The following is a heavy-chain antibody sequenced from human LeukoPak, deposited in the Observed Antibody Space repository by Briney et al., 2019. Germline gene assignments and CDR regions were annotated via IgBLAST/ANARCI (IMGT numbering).Heavy chain of an antibody. V-gene: IGHV4-38-2*02. CDR1: GYSISSGYY. Sequence: ETLSLTCTVSGYSISSGYYWGWIRQPPGKGLEWIGSIYHSGSTYYNPSLKSRVTISVDTSKNQFSLKLSSVTAADTAVYYCARDSVPYYYDSSGYYSPGPFDYWGQGTLVTVSS. CDR3: ARDSVPYYYDSSGYYSPGPFDY. D-gene: IGHD3-22*01. CDR2: IYHSGST. J-gene: IGHJ4*02.